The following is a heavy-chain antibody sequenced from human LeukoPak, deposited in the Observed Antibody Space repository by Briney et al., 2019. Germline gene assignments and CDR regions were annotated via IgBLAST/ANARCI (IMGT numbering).Heavy chain of an antibody. CDR2: IGTAGDT. CDR3: ARGLAGSSFLDYYYMDV. D-gene: IGHD6-13*01. CDR1: GFTFSSYD. J-gene: IGHJ6*03. Sequence: GGSLRLSCAASGFTFSSYDMHWVRQATGKGLEWVSAIGTAGDTYYPGSVKGRFTISRENAKNSLYLQMNSLRAGDTAVYYCARGLAGSSFLDYYYMDVWGKGTTVTISS. V-gene: IGHV3-13*01.